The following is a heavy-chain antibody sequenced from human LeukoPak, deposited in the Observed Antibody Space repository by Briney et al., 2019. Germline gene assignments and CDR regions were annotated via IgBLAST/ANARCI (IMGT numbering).Heavy chain of an antibody. V-gene: IGHV3-7*01. CDR3: ARDFTKLRGYYKSDAFDI. Sequence: GGSLRLSCAASGFTFSSYWMSWVRQAPGKGLEWVANIKQDGSEKYYVDSVKGRFTISRDNAKNSLYLQMNSLRAEDTAVYYCARDFTKLRGYYKSDAFDIWGQGTMVTVSS. J-gene: IGHJ3*02. CDR1: GFTFSSYW. D-gene: IGHD3-22*01. CDR2: IKQDGSEK.